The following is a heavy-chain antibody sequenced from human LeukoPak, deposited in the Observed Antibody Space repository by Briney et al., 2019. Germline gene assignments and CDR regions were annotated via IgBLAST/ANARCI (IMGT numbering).Heavy chain of an antibody. CDR2: IYYSGST. J-gene: IGHJ6*03. Sequence: PETLSLTCTVSGGSISSYYWSWIRQPPGKGLEWIGYIYYSGSTNYNPSLKSRVTISVDTSKNQFSLKLSSVTAADTAVYYCASTSSSWYNYYYYYMDVWGKGTTVTVSS. CDR1: GGSISSYY. V-gene: IGHV4-59*01. D-gene: IGHD6-13*01. CDR3: ASTSSSWYNYYYYYMDV.